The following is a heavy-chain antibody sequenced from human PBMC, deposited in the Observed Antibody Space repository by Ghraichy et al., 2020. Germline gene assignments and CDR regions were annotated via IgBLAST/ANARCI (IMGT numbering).Heavy chain of an antibody. J-gene: IGHJ4*02. CDR3: AKEGARGNGYYYDY. D-gene: IGHD3-22*01. CDR1: GFIFSTYG. CDR2: ISDDGNKI. V-gene: IGHV3-30*18. Sequence: GGSLRLSCAASGFIFSTYGMHWVRQAPGKGLEWVAVISDDGNKIYYADSVEGRFTVSRDNSKNTVYLQMNRLTTEDTAVYYCAKEGARGNGYYYDYWGQGTLVTVSS.